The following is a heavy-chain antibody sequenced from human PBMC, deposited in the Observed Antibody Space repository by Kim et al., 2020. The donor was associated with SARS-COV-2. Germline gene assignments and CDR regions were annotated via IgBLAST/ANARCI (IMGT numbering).Heavy chain of an antibody. CDR3: ASIYYDFWSGYTGVGYYG. V-gene: IGHV4-34*01. J-gene: IGHJ6*01. D-gene: IGHD3-3*01. CDR2: INHSGST. Sequence: SETLSLTCAVYGGSFSGYYWSWIRQPPGKGLEWIGEINHSGSTNYNPSLKSRVTISVDTSKNQFSLKLSSVTAADTAVYYCASIYYDFWSGYTGVGYYG. CDR1: GGSFSGYY.